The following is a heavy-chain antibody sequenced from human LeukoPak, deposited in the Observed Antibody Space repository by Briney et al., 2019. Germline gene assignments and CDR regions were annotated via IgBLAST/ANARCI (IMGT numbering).Heavy chain of an antibody. V-gene: IGHV3-30-3*01. CDR2: ISYDGSNK. Sequence: GGSLRLSCAASGFTFSSYAMHWVRQAPGKGLEWVAVISYDGSNKYYADSVKGRFTISSDNSKNTLYLQMNSLRAEDTAVYYCATHYYDSSGYYSPDYGGQGTLVTVSS. CDR3: ATHYYDSSGYYSPDY. CDR1: GFTFSSYA. J-gene: IGHJ4*02. D-gene: IGHD3-22*01.